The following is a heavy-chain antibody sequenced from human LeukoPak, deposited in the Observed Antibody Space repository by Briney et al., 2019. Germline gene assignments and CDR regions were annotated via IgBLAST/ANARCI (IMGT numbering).Heavy chain of an antibody. D-gene: IGHD5-18*01. CDR2: ISGSGGST. Sequence: GGSLRLSCAASGFTFSSYAMSWVRQAPGKGLEWVSAISGSGGSTYYADSVKGRFTIPRDNSKNTLYLQMNSLRAEDTAVYYCAKGDTAMVTGPYYYYYYGMDVWGQGTTVTVSS. V-gene: IGHV3-23*01. CDR3: AKGDTAMVTGPYYYYYYGMDV. CDR1: GFTFSSYA. J-gene: IGHJ6*02.